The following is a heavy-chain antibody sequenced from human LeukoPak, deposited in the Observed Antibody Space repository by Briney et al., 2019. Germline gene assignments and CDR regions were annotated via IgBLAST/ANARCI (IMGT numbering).Heavy chain of an antibody. J-gene: IGHJ5*02. CDR3: AREGYYDFWSGYYERLNWFDP. CDR1: GYSISSGYY. CDR2: IYHSGST. Sequence: SETLSLTCTVSGYSISSGYYWGWIRQPPGKVLEWIGSIYHSGSTYYNPSLKSRVTISVDTSKNQFSLQLSSVTAADTAVYYCAREGYYDFWSGYYERLNWFDPWGQGTLVTVSS. D-gene: IGHD3-3*01. V-gene: IGHV4-38-2*02.